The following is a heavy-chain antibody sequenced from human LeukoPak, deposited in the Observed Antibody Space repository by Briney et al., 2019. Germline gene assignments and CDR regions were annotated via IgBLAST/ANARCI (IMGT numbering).Heavy chain of an antibody. CDR3: ARALVGAATLSY. CDR1: GYSFTSYW. J-gene: IGHJ4*02. Sequence: GESLKISCKGSGYSFTSYWITWVRQMPGKGLEWMGVIYPGDSDTRYSPSFQGQVTLSADKSISTAYLQWSSLKASDTAIYYCARALVGAATLSYWGQGTLVTVSS. CDR2: IYPGDSDT. D-gene: IGHD1-26*01. V-gene: IGHV5-51*01.